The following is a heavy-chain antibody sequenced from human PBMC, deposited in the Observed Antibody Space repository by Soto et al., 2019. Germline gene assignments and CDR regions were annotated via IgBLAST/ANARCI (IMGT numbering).Heavy chain of an antibody. D-gene: IGHD3-22*01. CDR2: IYYSGST. V-gene: IGHV4-31*03. CDR1: GGSISSGGYY. J-gene: IGHJ5*02. CDR3: ARGGYDSSGYYPRWFDP. Sequence: QVQLQESGPGLVKPSQTLSLTCTVSGGSISSGGYYWSWIRQHPGKVLEWIGYIYYSGSTYYNPSLQSRVPISLDTSKNQFSLKLSSVTAADTAVYYCARGGYDSSGYYPRWFDPWGQGTLVTVSS.